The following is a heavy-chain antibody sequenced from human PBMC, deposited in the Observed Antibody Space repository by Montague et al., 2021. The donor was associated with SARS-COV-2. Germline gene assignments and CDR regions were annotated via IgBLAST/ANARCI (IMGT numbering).Heavy chain of an antibody. V-gene: IGHV3-23*01. D-gene: IGHD6-19*01. CDR1: GFPFSTYA. CDR3: AKDLEQWLVGRDYFDY. Sequence: SLRLSFAASGFPFSTYAMSWVRQAPGKGLEWVSTVSSIGGSTFYADSVKGRFTVSRDNSKNTLYLQMNSLRAEDTAVYYCAKDLEQWLVGRDYFDYWGQGTLVTVSS. J-gene: IGHJ4*02. CDR2: VSSIGGST.